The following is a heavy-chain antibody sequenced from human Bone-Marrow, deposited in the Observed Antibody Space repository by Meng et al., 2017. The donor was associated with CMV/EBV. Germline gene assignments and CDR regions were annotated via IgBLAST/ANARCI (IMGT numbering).Heavy chain of an antibody. Sequence: SETLSLTCAGSGCTITSDNYYWTWIRQHPGKGLEWIGFIYHGGSTDYNPSLKSRLIISVDKSKNQLAHKLSAVTAADTAVYYCARDRVKITGTTYRGFGMDVWGQGTTVTVSS. J-gene: IGHJ6*02. CDR1: GCTITSDNYY. D-gene: IGHD1-7*01. CDR2: IYHGGST. CDR3: ARDRVKITGTTYRGFGMDV. V-gene: IGHV4-31*11.